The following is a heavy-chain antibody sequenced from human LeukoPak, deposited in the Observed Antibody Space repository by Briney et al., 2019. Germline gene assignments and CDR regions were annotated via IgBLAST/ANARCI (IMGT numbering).Heavy chain of an antibody. D-gene: IGHD1-1*01. V-gene: IGHV3-30*03. CDR3: ARDRQPNHF. CDR2: ISYDGSNK. CDR1: GFTFSSYG. J-gene: IGHJ4*02. Sequence: PGGSLRLSCAASGFTFSSYGMHWVRQAPGKGLEWVAVISYDGSNKYYADSVKGRFTISRDNSKNTLYLQMNSLRAEDTAVYYCARDRQPNHFWGQGTLVTVSS.